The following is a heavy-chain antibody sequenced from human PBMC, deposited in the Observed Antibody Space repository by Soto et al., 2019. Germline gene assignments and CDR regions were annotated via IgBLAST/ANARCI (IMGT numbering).Heavy chain of an antibody. J-gene: IGHJ6*02. D-gene: IGHD3-3*01. CDR2: MNPNSGNT. V-gene: IGHV1-8*01. CDR1: GYPFTSYD. Sequence: SVKVSCKSSGYPFTSYDINWVRQATGQGLEWMGWMNPNSGNTGYAQKFQGRVTMTRNTSISTAYMELSSLRSEDTAVYYCARGRTNVIFGVVIRGYYYYGMDVWGQGTTVTVSS. CDR3: ARGRTNVIFGVVIRGYYYYGMDV.